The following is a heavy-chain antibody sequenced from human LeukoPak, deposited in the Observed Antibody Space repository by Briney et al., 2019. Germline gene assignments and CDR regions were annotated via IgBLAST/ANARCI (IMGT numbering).Heavy chain of an antibody. J-gene: IGHJ4*02. Sequence: SETLSLTCAVYGGSFSGYYWSWIRQPPGKGLEWIGEINHSGSTNYNPSLKSRVTISVDTSKNQFSLKLSSVTAADTVVYYCARDGLSSRTPHGFDYWGQGTLVTVSS. CDR2: INHSGST. D-gene: IGHD6-13*01. CDR3: ARDGLSSRTPHGFDY. V-gene: IGHV4-34*01. CDR1: GGSFSGYY.